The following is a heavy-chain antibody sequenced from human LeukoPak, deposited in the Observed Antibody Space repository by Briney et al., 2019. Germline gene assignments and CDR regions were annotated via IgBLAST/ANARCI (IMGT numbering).Heavy chain of an antibody. CDR2: IIPIFGTA. CDR3: ARETIVVVVAAKWDPNAFDI. D-gene: IGHD2-15*01. J-gene: IGHJ3*02. CDR1: GGTFSSYA. V-gene: IGHV1-69*13. Sequence: ASVKVSCKASGGTFSSYAISWVRQAPGQGLEWMGGIIPIFGTANYAQKFQGRVTITADESTSTAYMELSSLRSEDTAVYYCARETIVVVVAAKWDPNAFDIWGRGTMVTVSS.